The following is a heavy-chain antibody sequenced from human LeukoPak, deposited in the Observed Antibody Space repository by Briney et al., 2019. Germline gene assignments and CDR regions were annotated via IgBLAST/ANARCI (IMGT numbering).Heavy chain of an antibody. CDR3: ARVVGAASHYAFDI. J-gene: IGHJ3*02. D-gene: IGHD1-26*01. CDR2: ISAYNCNT. CDR1: GYILTRYG. Sequence: ASVNVSCKSSGYILTRYGIRWVRQARGQGLEGMRWISAYNCNTNYAQTLQGRVTMTTDTSTSTAYMELRSLRSDDTAVSYCARVVGAASHYAFDIWGQGTMVTVSS. V-gene: IGHV1-18*01.